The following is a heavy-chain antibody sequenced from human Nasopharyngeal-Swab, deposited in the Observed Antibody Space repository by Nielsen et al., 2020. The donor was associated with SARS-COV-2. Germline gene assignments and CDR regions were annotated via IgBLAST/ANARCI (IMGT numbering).Heavy chain of an antibody. V-gene: IGHV4-39*01. Sequence: SETLSLTCTVSGGSISGSSYYWGWIRQPPGKGLEWIGSIYYSGSTYYNPSLKSRVTISVDTSKNQFSLKLSSVTAADTAVYYCARHGLRSYGYGFYYGMDVWGQGTTVTVSS. CDR2: IYYSGST. CDR3: ARHGLRSYGYGFYYGMDV. CDR1: GGSISGSSYY. D-gene: IGHD5-18*01. J-gene: IGHJ6*02.